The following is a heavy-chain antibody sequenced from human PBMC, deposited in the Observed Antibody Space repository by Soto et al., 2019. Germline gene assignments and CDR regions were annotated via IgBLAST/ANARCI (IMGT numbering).Heavy chain of an antibody. CDR1: GGSITSYY. J-gene: IGHJ6*02. Sequence: SETLSLTCTVSGGSITSYYWSWIRQPAGKGLEWIGRTYITGDSNYSPSLKSRVTMSLDTSKKQFSLKLSSATAADTAVYYCARDMRVFGGMDVWGRGTKVTVYS. CDR3: ARDMRVFGGMDV. V-gene: IGHV4-4*07. D-gene: IGHD3-3*01. CDR2: TYITGDS.